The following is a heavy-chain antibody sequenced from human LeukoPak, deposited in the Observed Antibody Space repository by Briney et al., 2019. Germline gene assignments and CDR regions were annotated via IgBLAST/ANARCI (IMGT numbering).Heavy chain of an antibody. V-gene: IGHV3-30-3*01. CDR1: GFTFSSYS. D-gene: IGHD3-10*01. J-gene: IGHJ6*03. CDR3: ARDMRVRGVRDYYYYYYLDV. CDR2: ILYDGSNK. Sequence: GGSLRLSCAASGFTFSSYSLHWVRQAPGKGLEWVALILYDGSNKYYGDSVKGRFTISGDNSKNTLYLQMNTLRAEDTAVFYCARDMRVRGVRDYYYYYYLDVWGKGTTVTVSS.